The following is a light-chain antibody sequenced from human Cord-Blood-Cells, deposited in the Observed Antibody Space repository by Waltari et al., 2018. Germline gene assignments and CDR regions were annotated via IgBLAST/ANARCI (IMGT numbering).Light chain of an antibody. V-gene: IGKV3-11*01. CDR3: QQRSNWRFT. Sequence: TLSLSPGERATLSCRASQSVSSYLAWYQQKPGQAPRLLIYDASNRATGIPARFSGSGSGTDFTLTISSLEPEDFAVYYCQQRSNWRFTFGPGTKVDIK. CDR1: QSVSSY. J-gene: IGKJ3*01. CDR2: DAS.